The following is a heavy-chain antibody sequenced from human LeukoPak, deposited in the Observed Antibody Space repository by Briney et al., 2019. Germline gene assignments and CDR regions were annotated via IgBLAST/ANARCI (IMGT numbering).Heavy chain of an antibody. CDR2: IYYSGST. Sequence: SETLSLTCTVSGGSISSSSYYWGWIRQPPGKGLEWIGSIYYSGSTYYNPSLKSRVTISVDTSKNQFSLKLSSVTAADTAVYYCARDSRSAFDPWGQGTLVTVSS. CDR3: ARDSRSAFDP. CDR1: GGSISSSSYY. J-gene: IGHJ5*02. V-gene: IGHV4-39*07.